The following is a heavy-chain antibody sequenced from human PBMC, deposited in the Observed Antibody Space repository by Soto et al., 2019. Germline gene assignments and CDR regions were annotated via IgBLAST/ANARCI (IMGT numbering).Heavy chain of an antibody. V-gene: IGHV3-11*04. CDR1: GFTLSDYY. Sequence: PGGSLRLSCAASGFTLSDYYMTCVRQTPGKGLEWISYISSTEGTVNYADSVKGRFTISRDNIKNSLFLQMNSLRAEDTAVYYCAKDLGYYDFWSGYYTGYYYYYGMEVWGQGTTVTVSS. CDR2: ISSTEGTV. D-gene: IGHD3-3*01. CDR3: AKDLGYYDFWSGYYTGYYYYYGMEV. J-gene: IGHJ6*02.